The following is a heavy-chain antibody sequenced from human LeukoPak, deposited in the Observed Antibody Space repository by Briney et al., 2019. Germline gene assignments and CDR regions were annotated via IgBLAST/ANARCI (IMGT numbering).Heavy chain of an antibody. CDR2: ISYDGSNK. V-gene: IGHV3-30*18. Sequence: PGRSLRLSCAASGFTFSSYGMHWVRQAPGKGLEWVAVISYDGSNKYYADSVKGRFTIPRDNSKNTLYLQMNSLRAEDTAVYYCAKDYRQQGSWLTYYFDYWGQGTLVTVSS. CDR1: GFTFSSYG. CDR3: AKDYRQQGSWLTYYFDY. J-gene: IGHJ4*02. D-gene: IGHD6-19*01.